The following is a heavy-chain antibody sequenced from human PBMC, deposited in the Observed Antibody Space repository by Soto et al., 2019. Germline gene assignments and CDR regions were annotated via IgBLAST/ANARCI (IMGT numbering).Heavy chain of an antibody. CDR1: GFTLSSYA. V-gene: IGHV3-23*01. D-gene: IGHD3-10*01. CDR3: AKDLPGALLPTCFAR. J-gene: IGHJ5*02. CDR2: FGGGGSST. Sequence: EVQLLESGGGLVQPGGSLRLSCAASGFTLSSYAMPGVRQAPGKGLGWASVFGGGGSSTYSADSVKGRFTISRENSKNMLSLQMNSLTAEDTAVYYCAKDLPGALLPTCFARWGQGTLVTVSS.